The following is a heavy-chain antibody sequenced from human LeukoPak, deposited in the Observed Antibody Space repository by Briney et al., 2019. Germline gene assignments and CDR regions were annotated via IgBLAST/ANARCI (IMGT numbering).Heavy chain of an antibody. CDR1: GGSISSYY. D-gene: IGHD5-12*01. V-gene: IGHV4-59*01. CDR2: IYYSGST. Sequence: PSETLSLTCTVSGGSISSYYWSWIRQPPGKRLEWIGYIYYSGSTNYNPSLKSRVTISVDTSKNQFSLKLSSVTAADTAVYYCARVLTATIPPFYYYYYMDVWGKGTTVTVSS. CDR3: ARVLTATIPPFYYYYYMDV. J-gene: IGHJ6*03.